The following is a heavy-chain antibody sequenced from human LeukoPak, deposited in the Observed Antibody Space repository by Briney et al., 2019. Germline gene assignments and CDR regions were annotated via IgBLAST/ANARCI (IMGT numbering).Heavy chain of an antibody. Sequence: GGSLRLSCAASGFTVSSNYMNWVRQGPGKGLEWVSVISSGGSTDYADSVRVRFTISIDNSKNMLYLQMNNLRAEDTAVYYCARAYSGWYYFDYWGQGTLVTVSS. CDR1: GFTVSSNY. V-gene: IGHV3-53*01. D-gene: IGHD6-19*01. J-gene: IGHJ4*02. CDR2: ISSGGST. CDR3: ARAYSGWYYFDY.